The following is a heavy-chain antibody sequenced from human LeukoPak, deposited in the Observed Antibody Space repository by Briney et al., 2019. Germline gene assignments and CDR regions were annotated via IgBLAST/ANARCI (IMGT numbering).Heavy chain of an antibody. Sequence: PGGSLRLSCAASGFTFSSYWMSWVRQAPGEGREWVANIKQDGSEKYYVDSVKGRFTISRDNAKNSLYLQMNSLRAEDTAVYYCARDVWFGEMFDYWGQGTLVTVSS. CDR1: GFTFSSYW. D-gene: IGHD3-10*01. J-gene: IGHJ4*02. CDR3: ARDVWFGEMFDY. CDR2: IKQDGSEK. V-gene: IGHV3-7*01.